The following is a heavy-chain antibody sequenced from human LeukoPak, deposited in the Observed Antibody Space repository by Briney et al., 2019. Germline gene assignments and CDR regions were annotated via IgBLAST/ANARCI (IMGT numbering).Heavy chain of an antibody. CDR1: GFTFSSYE. V-gene: IGHV3-48*03. CDR2: ISSSGSSI. D-gene: IGHD2-21*02. CDR3: ARDLADVVVTAIRDYYYYYGMDV. Sequence: GGSLRLSCAASGFTFSSYEMNWVRQAPGKGLEWVSYISSSGSSIYYADSVKGRFTISRDNSKNTLYLQMNSLRAEDTAVYYCARDLADVVVTAIRDYYYYYGMDVWGQGTTVTVSS. J-gene: IGHJ6*02.